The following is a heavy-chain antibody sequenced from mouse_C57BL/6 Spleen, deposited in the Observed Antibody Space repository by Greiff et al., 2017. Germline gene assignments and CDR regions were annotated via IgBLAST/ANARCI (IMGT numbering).Heavy chain of an antibody. Sequence: QVHVKPSGPELVKPGASVKISCKASGYAFSSSWMNWVKQRPGKGLEWIGRIYPGDGDTNYNGKFKGKATLTADKSSSTAYMQLSSLTSEDSAVYFCARGSSHYFDYWGQGTTLTVSS. CDR2: IYPGDGDT. D-gene: IGHD1-1*01. CDR1: GYAFSSSW. CDR3: ARGSSHYFDY. V-gene: IGHV1-82*01. J-gene: IGHJ2*01.